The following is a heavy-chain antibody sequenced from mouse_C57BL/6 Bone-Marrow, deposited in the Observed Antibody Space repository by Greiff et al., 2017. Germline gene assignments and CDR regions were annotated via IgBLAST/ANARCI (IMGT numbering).Heavy chain of an antibody. CDR1: GYTFTSYT. Sequence: VQLQQSGAELARPGASVKMSCKASGYTFTSYTMHWVKQRPGQGLEWIGYINPSSGYTKYNQKFKDKATLTADKSSSTAYMLLSSLTSEYSAVYYAARYYYDSSAIDYWGQGTTLTVSS. CDR3: ARYYYDSSAIDY. J-gene: IGHJ2*01. V-gene: IGHV1-4*01. CDR2: INPSSGYT. D-gene: IGHD1-1*01.